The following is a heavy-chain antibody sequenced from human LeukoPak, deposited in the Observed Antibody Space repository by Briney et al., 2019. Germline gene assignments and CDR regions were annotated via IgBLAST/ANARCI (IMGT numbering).Heavy chain of an antibody. J-gene: IGHJ4*02. V-gene: IGHV1-69*01. CDR1: GGTFSSYA. CDR3: ARAESNYGSVSFDY. Sequence: GSSVKVSCKASGGTFSSYAISWVRQAPGQGLEWMGGIIPIFGTANYAQKFQGRVTITAGESTSTAYMELSSLRSEDTAVYYCARAESNYGSVSFDYWGQGTLVTVSS. CDR2: IIPIFGTA. D-gene: IGHD4-11*01.